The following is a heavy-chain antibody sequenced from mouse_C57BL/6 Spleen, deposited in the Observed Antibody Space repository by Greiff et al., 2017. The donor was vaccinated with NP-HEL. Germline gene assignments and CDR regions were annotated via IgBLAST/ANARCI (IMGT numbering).Heavy chain of an antibody. CDR2: IYPGDGDT. CDR3: ASPYDDGSSRFAY. CDR1: GYAFSSSW. Sequence: QVQLQQSGPELVKPGASVKISCKASGYAFSSSWMNWVKQRPGKGLEWIGRIYPGDGDTNYNGKFKGKATLTADKSSSTAYMQLSSLTSEDSAVYFCASPYDDGSSRFAYWGQGTLVTVSA. J-gene: IGHJ3*01. V-gene: IGHV1-82*01. D-gene: IGHD1-1*01.